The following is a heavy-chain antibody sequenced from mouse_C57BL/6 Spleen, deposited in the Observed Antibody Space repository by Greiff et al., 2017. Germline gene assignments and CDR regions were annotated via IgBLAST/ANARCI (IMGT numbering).Heavy chain of an antibody. D-gene: IGHD2-4*01. CDR2: INPGSGGT. J-gene: IGHJ3*01. V-gene: IGHV1-54*01. Sequence: VQLQQSGAELVRPGTSVKVSCKASGYAFTNYLIEWVKQRPGQGLEWIGVINPGSGGTNYNEKFKGKATLTAAKSSSTAYLQLSSLTSEDSAVYFCARGDYDYFAYWGQGTLVTVSA. CDR3: ARGDYDYFAY. CDR1: GYAFTNYL.